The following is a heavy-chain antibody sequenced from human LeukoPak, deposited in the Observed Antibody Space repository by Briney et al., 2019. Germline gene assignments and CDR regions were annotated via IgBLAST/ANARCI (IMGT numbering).Heavy chain of an antibody. CDR1: GFTFSSYE. V-gene: IGHV3-48*03. Sequence: VGSLRLSCAASGFTFSSYETNWVRQAPGKGLEWISYISSSGSTIYYADSVKGRFTISRDNAKNSLYLQMNSLRAEETAVYYCARVAWLRLYYFDYWGQGTLVTVSS. CDR2: ISSSGSTI. CDR3: ARVAWLRLYYFDY. D-gene: IGHD5-12*01. J-gene: IGHJ4*02.